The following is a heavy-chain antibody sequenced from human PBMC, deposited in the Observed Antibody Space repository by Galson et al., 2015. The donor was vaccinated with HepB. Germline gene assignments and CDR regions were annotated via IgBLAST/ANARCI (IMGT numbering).Heavy chain of an antibody. J-gene: IGHJ3*02. Sequence: SLRLSCAASGFTFSSYSMNWVRQAPGKGLEWVSSISSSSSYIYYADSVKGRFTISRDNAKNSLYLQMNSLRAEDTAVYYCARDRLGNYGDYDAFDIWGQGTMVTVSS. D-gene: IGHD4-17*01. CDR2: ISSSSSYI. V-gene: IGHV3-21*01. CDR3: ARDRLGNYGDYDAFDI. CDR1: GFTFSSYS.